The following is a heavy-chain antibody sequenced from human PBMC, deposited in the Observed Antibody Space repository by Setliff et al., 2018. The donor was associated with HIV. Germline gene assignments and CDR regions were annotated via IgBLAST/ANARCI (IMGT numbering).Heavy chain of an antibody. Sequence: SGATLVNPTHTFTLTCTFSGFSLNRSGVGVGWIRQPPGKALEWLALIFGDDDNRYSPTLKSRLTITKDTSKNQVVLTMINMDPVDTATYYCAHRQYEILTTSRHYFDYWGQGMLVTVSS. CDR1: GFSLNRSGVG. D-gene: IGHD3-9*01. J-gene: IGHJ4*02. V-gene: IGHV2-5*02. CDR2: IFGDDDN. CDR3: AHRQYEILTTSRHYFDY.